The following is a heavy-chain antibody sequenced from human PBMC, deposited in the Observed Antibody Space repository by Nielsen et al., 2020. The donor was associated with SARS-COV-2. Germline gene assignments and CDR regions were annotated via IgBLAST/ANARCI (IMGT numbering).Heavy chain of an antibody. CDR3: VRDSSVVIWSGYPVD. CDR2: ISYDGVKK. CDR1: GFTFSTSA. J-gene: IGHJ4*02. Sequence: GESLKISCAASGFTFSTSAMHWVRQAPGKGLEWVALISYDGVKKHYADSVKGRFTISRDNAKNSLYLQMNSLRAEDTAVYYCVRDSSVVIWSGYPVDWGQGTLVTVSS. V-gene: IGHV3-30*03. D-gene: IGHD3-3*01.